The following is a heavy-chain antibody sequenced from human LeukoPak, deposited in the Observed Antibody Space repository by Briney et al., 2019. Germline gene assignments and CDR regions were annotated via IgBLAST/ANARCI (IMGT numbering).Heavy chain of an antibody. CDR2: IYYSGST. CDR1: GGSVSSGDYY. CDR3: AREGVVVPAAMNGFDP. Sequence: PSQTLSLTCTVSGGSVSSGDYYWSWIRQPPGKGLEWIGYIYYSGSTYYNPSLKSRVTISVDTSKNQFSQKLSSVTAADTAVYYCAREGVVVPAAMNGFDPWGQGTLVTVSS. V-gene: IGHV4-30-4*01. J-gene: IGHJ5*02. D-gene: IGHD2-2*01.